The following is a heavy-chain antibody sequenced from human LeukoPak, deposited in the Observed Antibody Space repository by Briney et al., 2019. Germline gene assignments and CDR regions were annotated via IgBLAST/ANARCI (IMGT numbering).Heavy chain of an antibody. CDR2: ISYDESNK. V-gene: IGHV3-30*03. J-gene: IGHJ4*02. CDR3: ARDYYYDSSGYYYGLYDY. CDR1: GFTFSSYS. Sequence: GGTLRLSCAASGFTFSSYSMNWVRQAPGEGLEWVAVISYDESNKYYADSVKGRFTISRDNSKNTLYLQMNSLRADDTAVYYCARDYYYDSSGYYYGLYDYWGQGTLVTVSS. D-gene: IGHD3-22*01.